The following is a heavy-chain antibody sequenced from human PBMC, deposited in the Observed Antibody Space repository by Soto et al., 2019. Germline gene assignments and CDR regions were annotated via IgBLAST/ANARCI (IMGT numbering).Heavy chain of an antibody. CDR1: GGTFSSYA. V-gene: IGHV1-69*13. CDR2: IIPIFGTA. J-gene: IGHJ5*02. CDR3: ARGRERSREGYYGSGIGWFDP. Sequence: EASVKVSCKASGGTFSSYAISWVRQAPGQGLEWMGGIIPIFGTANYAQKFQGRVTITADESTSTAYMELSSLRSEDTAVYYCARGRERSREGYYGSGIGWFDPWGQRTLVTVSS. D-gene: IGHD3-10*01.